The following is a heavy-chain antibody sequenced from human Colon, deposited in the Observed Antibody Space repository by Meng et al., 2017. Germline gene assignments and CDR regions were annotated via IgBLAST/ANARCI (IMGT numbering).Heavy chain of an antibody. D-gene: IGHD1-26*01. CDR3: AKQFSASYGDTFDI. CDR2: IYTGGTT. J-gene: IGHJ3*02. V-gene: IGHV3-53*01. Sequence: GESLKISCAASGFTVSSNYMAWVRQAPGKGLECISIIYTGGTTHYADSVRGRFIISRDNSKNIISLQLNNLRAEDTAVYYCAKQFSASYGDTFDIWGQGTMVTVSS. CDR1: GFTVSSNY.